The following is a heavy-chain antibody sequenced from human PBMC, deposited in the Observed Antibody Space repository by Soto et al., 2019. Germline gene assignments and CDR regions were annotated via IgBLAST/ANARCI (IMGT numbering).Heavy chain of an antibody. V-gene: IGHV3-23*01. D-gene: IGHD2-8*01. Sequence: EVQLLESGGGLVQPGGSLSLSCAASGFTFSSSTMSWVRQAPGKGLEWVSGMRGSGGSPYYADSVKGRFSIPRANSRNTLYLQLNSLSAEDTAVYSCANNRQSVLCTHGVCIPIGDFQHWGQGTLVYAS. CDR1: GFTFSSST. J-gene: IGHJ1*01. CDR3: ANNRQSVLCTHGVCIPIGDFQH. CDR2: MRGSGGSP.